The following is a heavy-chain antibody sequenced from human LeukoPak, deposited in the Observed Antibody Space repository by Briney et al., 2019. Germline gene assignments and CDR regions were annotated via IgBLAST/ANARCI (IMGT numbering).Heavy chain of an antibody. D-gene: IGHD4/OR15-4a*01. Sequence: GGSLRLSCAASGFTFNTYTMNWVRQAPGKGLEWVSAISGRGDGTYYADFVKGRFTISRDNSQNTVYLQMNSLRAEDTAVYYCAKRAGQYGMDVWGQGTTVTVSS. CDR2: ISGRGDGT. J-gene: IGHJ6*02. CDR1: GFTFNTYT. V-gene: IGHV3-23*01. CDR3: AKRAGQYGMDV.